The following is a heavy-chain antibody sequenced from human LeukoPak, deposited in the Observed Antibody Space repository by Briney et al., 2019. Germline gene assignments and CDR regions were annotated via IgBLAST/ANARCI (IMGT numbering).Heavy chain of an antibody. V-gene: IGHV3-53*01. CDR2: IYSGGST. Sequence: GGSLRLSCAASGFTVSSNYMSWVRQAPGKGLEWVSVIYSGGSTYYADSVKGRFTISRDNSKNTLYLQMNSLRAEDTAVYYCAGIVVVPAAGWTFDYWGQGTLVTVSS. CDR1: GFTVSSNY. J-gene: IGHJ4*02. D-gene: IGHD2-2*01. CDR3: AGIVVVPAAGWTFDY.